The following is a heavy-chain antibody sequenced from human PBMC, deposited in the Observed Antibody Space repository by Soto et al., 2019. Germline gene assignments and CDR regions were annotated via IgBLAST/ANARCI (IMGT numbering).Heavy chain of an antibody. V-gene: IGHV3-11*06. CDR1: GFTFSDYY. CDR3: ARAPYRRPFDY. Sequence: LRLSCAASGFTFSDYYMSWIRQAPGKGLEWVSYISSSSSYTNYADSVKGRFTISRDNAKNSLYLQMNSLRAEDTAVYYCARAPYRRPFDYWGQGTLVTVSS. CDR2: ISSSSSYT. J-gene: IGHJ4*02.